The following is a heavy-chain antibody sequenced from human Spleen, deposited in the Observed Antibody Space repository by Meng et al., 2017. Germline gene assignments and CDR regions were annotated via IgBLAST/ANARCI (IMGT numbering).Heavy chain of an antibody. CDR3: ARGYRSKWWYFDY. CDR1: GVSITNNNW. Sequence: QVQLQEPGPGQVKPSGTLALTCTVSGVSITNNNWWNWVRQPPGKGLEWIGEVYHDGSTDYNPSLKSRVTISVDRSNNQFSLRLTSVTAADTAIYYCARGYRSKWWYFDYWGHGTLVTVSS. D-gene: IGHD2-15*01. CDR2: VYHDGST. J-gene: IGHJ4*01. V-gene: IGHV4-4*02.